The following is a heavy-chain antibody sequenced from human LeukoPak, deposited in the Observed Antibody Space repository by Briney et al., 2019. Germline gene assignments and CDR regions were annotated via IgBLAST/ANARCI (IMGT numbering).Heavy chain of an antibody. CDR3: ARVRDAFDI. CDR1: GGSISSYY. Sequence: LETLSLTCTVSGGSISSYYWSWIRQPPGKGLEWIGYIYYSGSTNYNPSLKSRVTISVDTSKNQFSLKLSSVTAADTAVYYCARVRDAFDIWGQGTMVTVSS. J-gene: IGHJ3*02. CDR2: IYYSGST. V-gene: IGHV4-59*08.